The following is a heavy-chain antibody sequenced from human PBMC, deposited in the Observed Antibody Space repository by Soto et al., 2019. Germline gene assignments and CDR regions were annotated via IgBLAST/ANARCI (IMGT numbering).Heavy chain of an antibody. V-gene: IGHV4-4*02. CDR1: GGSISSSNW. J-gene: IGHJ4*02. CDR2: IYHSGST. D-gene: IGHD2-15*01. Sequence: SETLSLTCAVSGGSISSSNWWSWVRQPPGKGLEWIGEIYHSGSTNYNPSLKSRVTISVDKSKNQFSLKLSSVTAADTAVYYCARGGADCSGGSCYSDFDYWGQGTLVTVSS. CDR3: ARGGADCSGGSCYSDFDY.